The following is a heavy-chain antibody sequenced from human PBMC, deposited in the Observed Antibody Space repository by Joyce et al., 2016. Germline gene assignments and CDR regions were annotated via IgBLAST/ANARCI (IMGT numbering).Heavy chain of an antibody. CDR3: AKDRSDTPMILPLDY. J-gene: IGHJ4*02. CDR2: ISGSGGGT. Sequence: EVQLLESGGGLVQPGGSLRLSCAASGLSFSSYALNWVRQVPGKGLEWVSAISGSGGGTYYADSVKGRFTISRDNSKNMLYLQMDSLRVEDTAVYYCAKDRSDTPMILPLDYWGQGTLVTVSS. D-gene: IGHD5-18*01. CDR1: GLSFSSYA. V-gene: IGHV3-23*01.